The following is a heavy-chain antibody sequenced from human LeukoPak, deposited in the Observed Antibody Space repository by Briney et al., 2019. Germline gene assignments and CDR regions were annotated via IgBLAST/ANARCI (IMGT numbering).Heavy chain of an antibody. CDR3: AREYYGSGSGYYYYYMDV. CDR2: ISAYNGNT. Sequence: ASVKVSCKASGYTFTGYYMHWVRQAPGQGLEWMGWISAYNGNTNYAQKLQGRVTMTTDTSTSTAYMELRSLRSDDTAVYYCAREYYGSGSGYYYYYMDVWGKGTTVTISS. V-gene: IGHV1-18*04. J-gene: IGHJ6*03. D-gene: IGHD3-10*01. CDR1: GYTFTGYY.